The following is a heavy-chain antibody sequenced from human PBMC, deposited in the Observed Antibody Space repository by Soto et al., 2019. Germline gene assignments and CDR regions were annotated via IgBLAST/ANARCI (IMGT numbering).Heavy chain of an antibody. CDR1: GGSISSSSYY. CDR3: ARHEEEQLLDWFDP. J-gene: IGHJ5*02. CDR2: IYYSGST. V-gene: IGHV4-39*01. Sequence: PSETLSLTCTVSGGSISSSSYYWGWIRQPPGKGLEWIGSIYYSGSTYYNPSLKSRVTISVDTSKNQFSLKLSSVAAADTAVYYGARHEEEQLLDWFDPWGQGTLVTVSS. D-gene: IGHD6-13*01.